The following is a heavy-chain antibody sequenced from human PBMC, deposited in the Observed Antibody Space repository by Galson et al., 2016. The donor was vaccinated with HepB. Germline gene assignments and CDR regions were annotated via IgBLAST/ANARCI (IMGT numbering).Heavy chain of an antibody. J-gene: IGHJ6*02. CDR3: ARDFLHCRGSTCYEHVLDV. D-gene: IGHD2-2*01. V-gene: IGHV3-23*01. CDR1: GFTFSSFG. Sequence: SLRLSCAASGFTFSSFGMSWVRQAPGKRLEWVSGISGYGDGTYYVDSVRGRFSISRDNSRNTLYLQLNSVRADDTAVYYCARDFLHCRGSTCYEHVLDVWGQGATVTVSS. CDR2: ISGYGDGT.